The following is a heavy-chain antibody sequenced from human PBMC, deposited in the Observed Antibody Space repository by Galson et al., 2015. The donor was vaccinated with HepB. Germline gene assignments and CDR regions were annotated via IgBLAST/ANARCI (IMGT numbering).Heavy chain of an antibody. V-gene: IGHV3-11*06. CDR1: GFSFNDYY. J-gene: IGHJ4*02. CDR3: ARGGDIAAEK. Sequence: SLRLSCAASGFSFNDYYMTWVRQAPGKGLEWVSSISSTGTYTDYADSVKGRFTISRDNAQNSLYLQMNSLRVDDTAVYYCARGGDIAAEKWGQGTLVTVSS. D-gene: IGHD6-13*01. CDR2: ISSTGTYT.